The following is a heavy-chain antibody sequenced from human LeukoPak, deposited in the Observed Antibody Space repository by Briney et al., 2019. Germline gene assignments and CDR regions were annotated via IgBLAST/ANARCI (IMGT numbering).Heavy chain of an antibody. CDR2: INPSGGST. V-gene: IGHV1-46*01. Sequence: ASVKVSCKASGYTFTSYYMHWVRQAPGQGLEWMGIINPSGGSTSYAQKFQGRVTMTRDMSTSTVYMELNSLRAEDTAVYYCAKDKLILTGYYTYSHLDYWGQGTLVTVSS. D-gene: IGHD3-9*01. J-gene: IGHJ4*02. CDR3: AKDKLILTGYYTYSHLDY. CDR1: GYTFTSYY.